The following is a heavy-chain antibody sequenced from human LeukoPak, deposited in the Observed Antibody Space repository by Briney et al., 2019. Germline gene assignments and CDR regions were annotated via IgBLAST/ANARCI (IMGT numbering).Heavy chain of an antibody. V-gene: IGHV1-2*02. J-gene: IGHJ4*02. CDR3: ARAEYSSGWFDY. CDR1: GYTFTGYY. Sequence: ASVQVSCKASGYTFTGYYMHWVRQAPGQGLEWMGWINPNSGGTNYAQKFQGRVTITRDTSISTAYMELSSLRSDDTAVYYCARAEYSSGWFDYWGQGTLVTVSS. D-gene: IGHD6-19*01. CDR2: INPNSGGT.